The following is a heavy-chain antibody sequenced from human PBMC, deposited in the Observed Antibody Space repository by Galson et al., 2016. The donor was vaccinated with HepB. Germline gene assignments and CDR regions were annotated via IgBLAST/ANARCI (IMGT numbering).Heavy chain of an antibody. V-gene: IGHV3-23*01. CDR1: GFTLGSSA. J-gene: IGHJ6*04. CDR2: ITETGSFV. Sequence: SLRLSCAASGFTLGSSAMTWVRQAPGRGLEWVSSITETGSFVYYADSVRGRFTLSRDTSKNTVYLQMNYLRADDTALYYCGRDYPTMTDHYPYHVDVWRKGTAVTVAS. CDR3: GRDYPTMTDHYPYHVDV. D-gene: IGHD2-21*02.